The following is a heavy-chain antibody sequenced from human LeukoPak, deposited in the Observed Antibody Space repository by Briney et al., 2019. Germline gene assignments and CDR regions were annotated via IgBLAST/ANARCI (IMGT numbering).Heavy chain of an antibody. CDR3: VLLWFGELSQLDY. J-gene: IGHJ4*02. V-gene: IGHV3-23*01. CDR1: GFTFSSYG. D-gene: IGHD3-10*01. Sequence: GGSLRLSCAASGFTFSSYGMSWVRQAPGKGLEWVSAISGSGGSTYYADSVKGRFTISRDNSKNTLYLQMNSLRAEDTAVYYCVLLWFGELSQLDYWGQGTLVTVSS. CDR2: ISGSGGST.